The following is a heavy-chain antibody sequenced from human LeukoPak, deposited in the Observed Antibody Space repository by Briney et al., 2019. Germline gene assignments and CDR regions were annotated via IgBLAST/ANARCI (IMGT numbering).Heavy chain of an antibody. J-gene: IGHJ3*01. D-gene: IGHD5-24*01. CDR1: GYTFTTYW. Sequence: GESLKISCKGSGYTFTTYWIGWVRQMPGKGLEWVGIIYPSDSETRYSPSFQGQVTISADKSISTAYLQWSSLQASDTAMYYFLRSPRDGYHDAFDVWGQGTMVTVSS. CDR2: IYPSDSET. CDR3: LRSPRDGYHDAFDV. V-gene: IGHV5-51*01.